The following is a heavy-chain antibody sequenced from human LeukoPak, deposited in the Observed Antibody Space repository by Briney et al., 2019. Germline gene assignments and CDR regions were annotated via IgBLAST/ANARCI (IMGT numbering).Heavy chain of an antibody. CDR2: FYRGDST. CDR1: GFTVSSSY. Sequence: GGSLRLSCAASGFTVSSSYMYWVRQAPGKGLEWVSFFYRGDSTYYAESVRGRFTISRDNSKNMLNLQMNSLRAEDTAVYYCAKGTLGSCNGATCYPLDYWGQGTLVTVSS. D-gene: IGHD2-8*01. V-gene: IGHV3-53*01. CDR3: AKGTLGSCNGATCYPLDY. J-gene: IGHJ4*02.